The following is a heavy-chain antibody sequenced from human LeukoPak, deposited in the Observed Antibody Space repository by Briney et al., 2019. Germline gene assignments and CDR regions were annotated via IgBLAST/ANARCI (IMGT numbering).Heavy chain of an antibody. V-gene: IGHV3-23*01. J-gene: IGHJ2*01. D-gene: IGHD2-8*01. CDR3: AKDPVSHWYFAL. CDR1: GVTFSSSA. Sequence: GGSLRLSCSASGVTFSSSAMCWVPQAPGKGLEWVSAISAGGITTYYANSVKGRFTISRDNSKSSLYLQMNSLRAEDTAVYYCAKDPVSHWYFALGGRGTLVTVSS. CDR2: ISAGGITT.